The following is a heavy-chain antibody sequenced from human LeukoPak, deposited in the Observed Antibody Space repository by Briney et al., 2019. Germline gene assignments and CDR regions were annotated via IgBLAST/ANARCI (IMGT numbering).Heavy chain of an antibody. CDR1: GFTFSDYY. D-gene: IGHD4-17*01. Sequence: GGSLRLSCAASGFTFSDYYMSWIRQAPGKGLEWVSYISSSDSGIYYADSVKGRFTISRDNAKNSLYLQMNSLRAEDTAVYYCARGRIMTTVTGRLDFWGQGTLVTVSS. CDR2: ISSSDSGI. J-gene: IGHJ4*02. CDR3: ARGRIMTTVTGRLDF. V-gene: IGHV3-11*04.